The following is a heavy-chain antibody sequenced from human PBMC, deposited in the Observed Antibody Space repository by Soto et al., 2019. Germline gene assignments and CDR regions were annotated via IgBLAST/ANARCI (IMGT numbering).Heavy chain of an antibody. V-gene: IGHV1-18*01. Sequence: ASVKVSCKSSGYPFTHYGITWVRPAPGQGLEWMGWIRLFNGNKNYGKTPQGRETLTTDTSTSTVYMELRSLRSDETAVFYGARDQSFDRSYYYGIDLWGQGTMVTVSS. D-gene: IGHD3-22*01. CDR1: GYPFTHYG. CDR2: IRLFNGNK. CDR3: ARDQSFDRSYYYGIDL. J-gene: IGHJ6*02.